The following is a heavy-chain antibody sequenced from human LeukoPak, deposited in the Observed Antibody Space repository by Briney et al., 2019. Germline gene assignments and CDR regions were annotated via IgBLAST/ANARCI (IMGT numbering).Heavy chain of an antibody. Sequence: GGSLRLSCAASGFTFSSYWMSWVRQAPGKGLEWVANIKQDGSEKYYVDSVKGRFTISRDNAKNSLYLQMNSLRAEDTAVYYCARRAGAYSHPYDYWGQGTLVTVSS. CDR2: IKQDGSEK. D-gene: IGHD4/OR15-4a*01. CDR1: GFTFSSYW. CDR3: ARRAGAYSHPYDY. V-gene: IGHV3-7*03. J-gene: IGHJ4*02.